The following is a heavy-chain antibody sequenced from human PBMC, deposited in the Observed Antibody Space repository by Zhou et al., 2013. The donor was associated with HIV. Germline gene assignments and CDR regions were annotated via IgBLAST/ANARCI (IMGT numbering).Heavy chain of an antibody. V-gene: IGHV1-18*01. CDR1: GYTFNSYG. CDR2: ISGNNDNT. Sequence: QVHLVQSGAEVKKPGASVKVSCKASGYTFNSYGIGWVRQAPGQGLEWMGWISGNNDNTKYAQKFQGRVTMTTDTSTSTAYMEVRSLRSDDTAVYYCGRVVFDRSDLWGQGTLVTVSS. J-gene: IGHJ5*02. D-gene: IGHD2-21*01. CDR3: GRVVFDRSDL.